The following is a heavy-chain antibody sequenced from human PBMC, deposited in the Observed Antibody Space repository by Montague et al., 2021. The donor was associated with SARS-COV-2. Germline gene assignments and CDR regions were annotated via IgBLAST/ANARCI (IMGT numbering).Heavy chain of an antibody. CDR1: GSTFSIYA. J-gene: IGHJ4*02. Sequence: SLRLSCAASGSTFSIYAMTWVRQAPGKGLEWVSSISGNGDTTYYADSVKGRFTISRDNSDNTLYLQMNSLRAEDTAAYYCARSLGYCTRASCYTLDYWGQGTLVTVSS. CDR3: ARSLGYCTRASCYTLDY. V-gene: IGHV3-23*01. CDR2: ISGNGDTT. D-gene: IGHD2-2*02.